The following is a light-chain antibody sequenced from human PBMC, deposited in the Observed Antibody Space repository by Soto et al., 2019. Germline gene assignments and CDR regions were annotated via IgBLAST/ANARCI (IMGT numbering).Light chain of an antibody. V-gene: IGLV2-8*01. CDR3: TSYVGSNIWV. CDR2: EVS. J-gene: IGLJ3*02. CDR1: SSDVGAYNY. Sequence: QSALTQPPSASGSPGQSVTISCTGTSSDVGAYNYVSWYQQYPGKAPKLMIYEVSKRPSGVPDSFSGSKSGNTASLTVSGLQAEDEADYYCTSYVGSNIWVFGGGTELTVL.